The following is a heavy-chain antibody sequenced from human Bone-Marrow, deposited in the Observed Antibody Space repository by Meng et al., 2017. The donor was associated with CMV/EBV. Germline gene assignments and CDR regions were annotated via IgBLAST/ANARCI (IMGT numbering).Heavy chain of an antibody. V-gene: IGHV5-51*01. CDR2: IYPGDSDT. CDR3: ASIQGYYYDSSGSLVDKAFDI. CDR1: GYSFTSYW. D-gene: IGHD3-22*01. J-gene: IGHJ3*02. Sequence: GGTLRLSCKGSGYSFTSYWIGWVRQLPGKGLEWMGIIYPGDSDTRYSPSFQGQVTISADTSISTAYLQWSSLKASDTAMYYCASIQGYYYDSSGSLVDKAFDIWGQGTMVTVSS.